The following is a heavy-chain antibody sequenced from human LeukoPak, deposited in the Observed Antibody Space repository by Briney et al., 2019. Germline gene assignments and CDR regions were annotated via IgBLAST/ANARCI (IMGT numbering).Heavy chain of an antibody. V-gene: IGHV3-21*01. Sequence: PGGSLRLSCAASGFTFSSYSMNWVRQAPGKGLERVSSISSSSSYIYYADSVKGRFTISRDNAKNSLYLQMNSLRAEDTAVYYCARDYRGGFIAAAAHFDYWGQGTLVTVSS. CDR2: ISSSSSYI. CDR3: ARDYRGGFIAAAAHFDY. CDR1: GFTFSSYS. J-gene: IGHJ4*02. D-gene: IGHD6-13*01.